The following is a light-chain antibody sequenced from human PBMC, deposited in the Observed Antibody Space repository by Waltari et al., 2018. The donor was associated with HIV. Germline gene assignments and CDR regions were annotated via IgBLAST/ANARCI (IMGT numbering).Light chain of an antibody. CDR3: AAWDDSLNGVV. CDR2: YDD. CDR1: RPTIGHKA. Sequence: QSVLTQPPSVSEAPRQRGTISCSGRRPTIGHKAVNWYHPLPGKPPKLLIYYDDLLASGVSDRFSGSKSGTSASLAISGLQSEDESDYYCAAWDDSLNGVVFGGGTKLTVL. J-gene: IGLJ2*01. V-gene: IGLV1-36*01.